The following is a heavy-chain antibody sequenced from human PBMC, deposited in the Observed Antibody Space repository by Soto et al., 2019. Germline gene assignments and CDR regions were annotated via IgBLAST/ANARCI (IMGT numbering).Heavy chain of an antibody. V-gene: IGHV1-2*02. CDR3: ARASPYDILTGFGNVFDY. CDR2: INPNSGGT. J-gene: IGHJ4*02. CDR1: GYTFTGYY. Sequence: QVQLVQSGAEVKKPGASVKVSCKASGYTFTGYYMHWVRQAPGQGLEWMGWINPNSGGTNYAQKFQGGVTMTRDTSISTAYMELSRLRSDDTAVYYCARASPYDILTGFGNVFDYWGQGTLVTVSS. D-gene: IGHD3-9*01.